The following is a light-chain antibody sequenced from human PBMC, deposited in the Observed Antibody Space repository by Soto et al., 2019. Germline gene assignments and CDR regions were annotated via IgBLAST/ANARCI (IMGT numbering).Light chain of an antibody. CDR2: RAS. CDR1: QSVSSN. Sequence: EIVMTQSPATLSVSPGESATLSCRASQSVSSNLAWYQQKPGQAPRLLLYRASTRATGIPARFSGSGSGTEFTLTISSLQSEDFALYYCQQYNNWPPWTFGQGTKVDIK. J-gene: IGKJ1*01. CDR3: QQYNNWPPWT. V-gene: IGKV3-15*01.